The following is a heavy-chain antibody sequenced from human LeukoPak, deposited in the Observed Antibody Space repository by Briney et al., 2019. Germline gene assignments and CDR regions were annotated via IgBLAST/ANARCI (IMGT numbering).Heavy chain of an antibody. CDR3: ARSTCSGGSCYSGY. Sequence: ASVKVSCKASGYTFTSYDINWVRQATGQGLEWMGWMNPNSGNTGYGQKFQGRVTMTRNTSISTAYMELSSLRSEDTAVYYCARSTCSGGSCYSGYWGQGTLVTVSS. V-gene: IGHV1-8*01. CDR2: MNPNSGNT. D-gene: IGHD2-15*01. J-gene: IGHJ4*02. CDR1: GYTFTSYD.